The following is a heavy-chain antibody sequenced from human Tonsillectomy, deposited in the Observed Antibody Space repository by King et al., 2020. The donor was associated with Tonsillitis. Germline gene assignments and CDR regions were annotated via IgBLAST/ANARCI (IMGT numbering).Heavy chain of an antibody. Sequence: VQLVESGGGLVQPGGSLRLSCAASGFTFSSYAMSWVRQAPGKGLEWVSAISGSGGSTYYADSVKGRFTISRDNSKNTLYLQMNSLRAEDTAVYYCAKDLDYCSGGSCYSDPVPATAPSTFDYWGQGTLVTVSS. CDR1: GFTFSSYA. CDR2: ISGSGGST. D-gene: IGHD2-15*01. J-gene: IGHJ4*02. V-gene: IGHV3-23*04. CDR3: AKDLDYCSGGSCYSDPVPATAPSTFDY.